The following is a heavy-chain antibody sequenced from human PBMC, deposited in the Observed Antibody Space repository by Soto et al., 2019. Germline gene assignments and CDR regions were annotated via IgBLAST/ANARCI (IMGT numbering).Heavy chain of an antibody. D-gene: IGHD3-10*01. CDR3: ARDGLYYYASPMDV. CDR2: LHSGGDT. Sequence: EVQLVESGGGLVQPGGSLRLSCVASGIPVSSNYMTWVCQAPGKGLEWVSVLHSGGDTYYANSVKGRFTISRHDSTNTLFFQMNSLTAEDTAVYYCARDGLYYYASPMDVWSQGTTVT. CDR1: GIPVSSNY. V-gene: IGHV3-53*04. J-gene: IGHJ6*02.